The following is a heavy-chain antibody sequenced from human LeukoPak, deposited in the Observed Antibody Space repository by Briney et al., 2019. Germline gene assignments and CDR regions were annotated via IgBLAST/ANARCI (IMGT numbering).Heavy chain of an antibody. D-gene: IGHD5-24*01. Sequence: GASVKVSCKASGFTFTRSAMQWVRQARGQRLEWIGWIVVGSGNTNYAQKFQERVTITRDMSTSTAYMELSSLRSDDTAVYYCAREGDGYNYGNWFDPWGQGTLVTVSS. CDR3: AREGDGYNYGNWFDP. V-gene: IGHV1-58*02. CDR1: GFTFTRSA. CDR2: IVVGSGNT. J-gene: IGHJ5*02.